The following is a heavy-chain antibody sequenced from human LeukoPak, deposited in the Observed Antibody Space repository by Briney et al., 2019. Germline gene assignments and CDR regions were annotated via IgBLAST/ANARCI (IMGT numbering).Heavy chain of an antibody. CDR2: INEHGSTT. CDR3: ARYVGGSGSH. CDR1: GFTFSSYW. J-gene: IGHJ4*02. V-gene: IGHV3-74*01. Sequence: GGSLRLSCAASGFTFSSYWMHWVRQVPGEGLVWVSRINEHGSTTYYADSVKGRFTISSDNAKNTLYLQMNILRAEDTAVYYCARYVGGSGSHWGQGTLVTVSS. D-gene: IGHD3-10*01.